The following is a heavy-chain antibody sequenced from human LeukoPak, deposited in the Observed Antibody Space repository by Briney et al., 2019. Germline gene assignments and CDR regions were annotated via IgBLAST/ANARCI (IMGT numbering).Heavy chain of an antibody. CDR3: ASILAVAGRGAMNY. J-gene: IGHJ4*02. CDR2: IYYSGST. V-gene: IGHV4-59*08. CDR1: GGSISSYY. Sequence: PSETLSLTCTVSGGSISSYYWSWIRQPPGKGLEWIGYIYYSGSTNYNPSLKSRVTISVDTSKNQFSLKLSSVTAADTAVYYCASILAVAGRGAMNYWGQGTLVTVSS. D-gene: IGHD6-19*01.